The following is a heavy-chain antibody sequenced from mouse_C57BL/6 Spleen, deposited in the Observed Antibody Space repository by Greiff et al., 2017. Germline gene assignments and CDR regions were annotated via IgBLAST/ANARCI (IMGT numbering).Heavy chain of an antibody. CDR1: GFNIKDYY. CDR2: IYPGGGYT. V-gene: IGHV1-63*01. D-gene: IGHD1-1*01. Sequence: QVQLQQSGAELVRPGASVKLSCTASGFNIKDYYMHWVKQRPGHGLEWIGDIYPGGGYTNYNEKFKGKATLTADKSSSTAYMQFSSLTSEDSAIYYCARRYYGSFYYFDYWGQGTTLTVST. J-gene: IGHJ2*01. CDR3: ARRYYGSFYYFDY.